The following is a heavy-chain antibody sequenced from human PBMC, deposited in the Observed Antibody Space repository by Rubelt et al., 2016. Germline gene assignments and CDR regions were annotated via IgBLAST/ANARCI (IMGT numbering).Heavy chain of an antibody. Sequence: CAASGFTFSSYWMHWVRQAPGKGLVWVSRINSDGSSTSYADSVKGRFTISRDNAKNTLYLQMNSLRAEDTAVYYCAKGSDYYDSSGEAFDIWGQGTMVTVSS. CDR3: AKGSDYYDSSGEAFDI. D-gene: IGHD3-22*01. J-gene: IGHJ3*02. V-gene: IGHV3-74*01. CDR1: GFTFSSYW. CDR2: INSDGSST.